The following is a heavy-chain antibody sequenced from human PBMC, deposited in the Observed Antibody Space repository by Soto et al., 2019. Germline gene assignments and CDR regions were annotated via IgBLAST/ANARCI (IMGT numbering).Heavy chain of an antibody. J-gene: IGHJ6*03. V-gene: IGHV4-59*01. Sequence: SETLSLTCTVSGGSISTYYWSWIRQPPGEGLEWIGYIYYSGSTNYNPSLKSRVTMSLDTSKNQFSLKLSSVTPADTAVYDCARGSYSYYMDVWGKGPMVTVSS. CDR3: ARGSYSYYMDV. CDR2: IYYSGST. CDR1: GGSISTYY.